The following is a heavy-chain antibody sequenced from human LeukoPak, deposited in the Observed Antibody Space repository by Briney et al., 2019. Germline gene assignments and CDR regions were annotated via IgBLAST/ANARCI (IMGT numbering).Heavy chain of an antibody. Sequence: GGSLRLSCAASGFTVSSNYMSWVRQAPGKALEWVSVIYSGGSTYYADSVKGRFTISRDNSKNTLYLQMNSLRAEDTAVYYCARDRRIKSSSSWYNWFDPWGQGTLVTVSS. J-gene: IGHJ5*02. V-gene: IGHV3-66*01. CDR1: GFTVSSNY. CDR2: IYSGGST. CDR3: ARDRRIKSSSSWYNWFDP. D-gene: IGHD6-13*01.